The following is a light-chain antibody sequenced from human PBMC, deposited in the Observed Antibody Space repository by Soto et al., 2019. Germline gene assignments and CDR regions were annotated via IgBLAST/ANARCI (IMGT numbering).Light chain of an antibody. CDR2: DVS. V-gene: IGLV2-14*01. CDR1: SSDVGGYNY. CDR3: NSYTSSSTLV. Sequence: QSALTQPASVSGSPGQSITISCTGSSSDVGGYNYVSWYQQLPDRAPRLMIYDVSNRPSGVSNRFSGSKSGNTASLTISGLQAEDEAHYYCNSYTSSSTLVFGGGTKVTVL. J-gene: IGLJ2*01.